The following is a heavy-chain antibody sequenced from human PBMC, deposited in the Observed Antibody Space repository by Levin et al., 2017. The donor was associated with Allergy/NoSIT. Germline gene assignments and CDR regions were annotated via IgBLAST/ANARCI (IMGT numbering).Heavy chain of an antibody. D-gene: IGHD4-17*01. CDR2: ISYDGSNK. CDR1: GFTFSSYA. V-gene: IGHV3-30-3*01. Sequence: GESLKISCAASGFTFSSYAMHWVRQAPGKGLEWVAVISYDGSNKYYADSVKGRFTISRDNSKNTLYLQMNSLRAEDTAVYYCARDSRLGYGDSPAFDYWGQGTLVTVSS. J-gene: IGHJ4*02. CDR3: ARDSRLGYGDSPAFDY.